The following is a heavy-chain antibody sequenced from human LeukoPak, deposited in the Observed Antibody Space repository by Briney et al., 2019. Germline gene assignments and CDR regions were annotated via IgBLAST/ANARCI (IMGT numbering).Heavy chain of an antibody. J-gene: IGHJ5*02. D-gene: IGHD3-9*01. CDR1: GGTFSSYA. CDR3: ARAIDYDILTGYYSLTA. CDR2: IIPIFGTA. Sequence: SVKVSCKASGGTFSSYAISWVRQAPGQGLEWMGRIIPIFGTANYAQKFQGRVTITTDESTSTAYMELSSLRSEDTAVYYCARAIDYDILTGYYSLTAWGQGTLVTVSS. V-gene: IGHV1-69*05.